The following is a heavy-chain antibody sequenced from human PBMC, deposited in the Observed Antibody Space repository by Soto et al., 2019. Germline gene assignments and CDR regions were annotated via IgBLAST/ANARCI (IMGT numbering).Heavy chain of an antibody. V-gene: IGHV4-39*01. CDR1: GGSIITSYY. CDR2: IYYSGST. CDR3: ARHDWARFYGLDV. J-gene: IGHJ6*02. Sequence: SLTCSVSGGSIITSYYWAWIRQPPGKGLEWIGSIYYSGSTYYNPSLKSRVTIFVDTSQSQFSLILGSVTAADTAVYYCARHDWARFYGLDVWGQGTTVTVSS. D-gene: IGHD2-21*01.